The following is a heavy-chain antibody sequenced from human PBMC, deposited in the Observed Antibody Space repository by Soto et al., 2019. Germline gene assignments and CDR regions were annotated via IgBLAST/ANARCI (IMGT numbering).Heavy chain of an antibody. Sequence: PSGSLSLTCTVSGGCMRSYYGTWIRQPPGKGLEWLGYIFYSGSTFYNPSLKSRVTISIHTSKSQFSLQLTSVTAADTAVYYCARGAADTAMVDSWGQGTLVTVSS. D-gene: IGHD5-18*01. CDR2: IFYSGST. J-gene: IGHJ4*02. V-gene: IGHV4-59*01. CDR3: ARGAADTAMVDS. CDR1: GGCMRSYY.